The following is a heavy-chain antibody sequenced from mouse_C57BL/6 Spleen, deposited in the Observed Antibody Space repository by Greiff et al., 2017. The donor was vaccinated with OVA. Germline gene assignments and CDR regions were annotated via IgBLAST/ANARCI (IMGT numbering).Heavy chain of an antibody. CDR2: IYPGSGST. Sequence: QVQLQQPGAELVKPGASVKMSCKASGYTFTSYWITWVKQRPGQGLEWIGDIYPGSGSTNYNEKFKSKATRTVDTSSSTAYMQLSSLTSEDSAVYYCARSYYYGSSLSFDYWGQGTTLTVSS. CDR3: ARSYYYGSSLSFDY. J-gene: IGHJ2*01. D-gene: IGHD1-1*01. V-gene: IGHV1-55*01. CDR1: GYTFTSYW.